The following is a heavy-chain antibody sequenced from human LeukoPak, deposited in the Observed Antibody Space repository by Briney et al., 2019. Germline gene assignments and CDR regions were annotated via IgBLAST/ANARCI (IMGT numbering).Heavy chain of an antibody. J-gene: IGHJ5*02. CDR2: IYPDDSDT. V-gene: IGHV5-51*01. D-gene: IGHD1-14*01. Sequence: GESLKISCQGSGYSFTTYWIGWVRQMPGKGLEWMGIIYPDDSDTRYSPSFQGQVTISADKSITTAYLQWSSLKSSDTAFYYCARTTTLSRAFDTWGQGTLVTVSS. CDR3: ARTTTLSRAFDT. CDR1: GYSFTTYW.